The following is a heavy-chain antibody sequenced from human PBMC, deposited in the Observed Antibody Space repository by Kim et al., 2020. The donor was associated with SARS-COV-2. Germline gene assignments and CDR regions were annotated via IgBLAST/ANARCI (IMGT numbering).Heavy chain of an antibody. Sequence: YSNPSLKSRVTISVDTSKNQFSLKLSSVTAADTAVYYCARLSFGEFCFDYWGQGTLVTVSS. V-gene: IGHV4-39*01. D-gene: IGHD3-10*01. J-gene: IGHJ4*02. CDR3: ARLSFGEFCFDY.